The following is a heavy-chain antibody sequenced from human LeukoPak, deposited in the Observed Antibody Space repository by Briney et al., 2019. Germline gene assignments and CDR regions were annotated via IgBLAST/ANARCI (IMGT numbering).Heavy chain of an antibody. J-gene: IGHJ4*02. D-gene: IGHD1-26*01. CDR3: ARENTGSYREFDY. CDR1: GGSFSGYY. CDR2: INHSGST. Sequence: SETLSLTCAVYGGSFSGYYWSWIRQPPGKGLEWIGEINHSGSTNYNPSLKSRVTISVDTSKNQFSLKLSSVTAADTAVFYCARENTGSYREFDYWGQGTLVTVSS. V-gene: IGHV4-34*01.